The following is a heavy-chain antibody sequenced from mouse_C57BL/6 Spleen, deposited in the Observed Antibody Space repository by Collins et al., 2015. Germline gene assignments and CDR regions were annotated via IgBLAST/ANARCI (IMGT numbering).Heavy chain of an antibody. CDR2: INPDSSTI. CDR1: GFDFSRYW. D-gene: IGHD1-1*01. CDR3: ARLYYYGHFDY. V-gene: IGHV4-1*02. Sequence: EVKLLESGGGLVQPGGSLKLSCAASGFDFSRYWMSWVRQAPGKGLEWIGEINPDSSTINYTPPLKDKFIISRDNAKNTLYLQMSKVRSEDTALYYCARLYYYGHFDYWGQGTTLTVSS. J-gene: IGHJ2*01.